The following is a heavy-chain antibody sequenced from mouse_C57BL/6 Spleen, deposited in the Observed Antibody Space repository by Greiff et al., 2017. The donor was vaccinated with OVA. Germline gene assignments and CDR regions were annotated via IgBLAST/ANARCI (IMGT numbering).Heavy chain of an antibody. Sequence: VQLQQSGPGLVQPSPSLSITCTVSGFSFTSYGVHWVRQSPGKGLEWLGVIWRGGSTDYNAAFISRPSISKDNSKSEVFFKMNSLQADDTAKYYCARNHYGSSSFDYWGKGTTLTVSS. CDR1: GFSFTSYG. CDR3: ARNHYGSSSFDY. J-gene: IGHJ2*01. D-gene: IGHD1-1*01. V-gene: IGHV2-2*01. CDR2: IWRGGST.